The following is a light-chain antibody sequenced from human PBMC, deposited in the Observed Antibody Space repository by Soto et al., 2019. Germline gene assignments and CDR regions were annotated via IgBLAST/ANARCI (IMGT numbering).Light chain of an antibody. Sequence: EIVLTQSPGTLSLSPGERATLSCRASQSVSSNYLAWYQQKPGQAPRLLIYGASTRATGIPDRFSGSGSGTDFTLTISSLQSEDFAVYYCQQYGSSPTFGQGTKVDIK. J-gene: IGKJ1*01. V-gene: IGKV3-20*01. CDR3: QQYGSSPT. CDR1: QSVSSNY. CDR2: GAS.